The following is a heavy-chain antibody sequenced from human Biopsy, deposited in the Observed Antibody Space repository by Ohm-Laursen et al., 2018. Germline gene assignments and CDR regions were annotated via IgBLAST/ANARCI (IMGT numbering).Heavy chain of an antibody. CDR3: ARHPTGFWFDP. Sequence: SETLSLTCTVSGGSISSSTTYYWAWLRQPPGKGLVRIGSIYNTETTFYNPSHKIRVTISVDTYTTQFSLKGSSTTAADTALYFCARHPTGFWFDPWGHGTLVTVSS. V-gene: IGHV4-39*01. CDR1: GGSISSSTTYY. J-gene: IGHJ5*02. CDR2: IYNTETT.